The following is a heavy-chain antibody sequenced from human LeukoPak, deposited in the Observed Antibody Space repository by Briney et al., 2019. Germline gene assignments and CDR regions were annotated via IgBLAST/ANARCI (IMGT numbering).Heavy chain of an antibody. J-gene: IGHJ4*02. Sequence: GGSLRLSCAASGFTFSSYSMNWVRQAPGKGLEWVSSISSSSSYIYYADSVKGRFTISRDNAKNSLYLQMNSLGAEDTAVYYCAREAAGTGYDYWGQGTLVTVSS. CDR2: ISSSSSYI. V-gene: IGHV3-21*01. D-gene: IGHD6-13*01. CDR3: AREAAGTGYDY. CDR1: GFTFSSYS.